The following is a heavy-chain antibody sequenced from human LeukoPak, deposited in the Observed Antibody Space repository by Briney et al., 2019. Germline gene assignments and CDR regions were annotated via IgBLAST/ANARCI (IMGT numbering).Heavy chain of an antibody. Sequence: ASVRVSCKASGYTFTSYAMHWVRQAPGQRLEWMGWINAGNGNTKYSQKFQGRVTITRDTSASTAYMELSSLRSEDTAVHYWARDNRRAVLQYQLLGFWGQGTLVTVSS. J-gene: IGHJ4*02. D-gene: IGHD2-2*01. CDR2: INAGNGNT. CDR3: ARDNRRAVLQYQLLGF. V-gene: IGHV1-3*01. CDR1: GYTFTSYA.